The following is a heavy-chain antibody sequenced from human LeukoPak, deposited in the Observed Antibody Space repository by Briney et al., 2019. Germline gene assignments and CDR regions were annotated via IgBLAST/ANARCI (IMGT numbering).Heavy chain of an antibody. CDR3: AGTGSYGPRDLDY. CDR2: IYTSGST. J-gene: IGHJ4*02. Sequence: PSETLSLTCTVSGGSISSYYWSWIRQAAGKGLEWIGRIYTSGSTNYNPSLKSRVTMSVDTSKNQFSLKLSSVTAADTAVYYCAGTGSYGPRDLDYWGQGTLVTVSS. D-gene: IGHD3-10*01. CDR1: GGSISSYY. V-gene: IGHV4-4*07.